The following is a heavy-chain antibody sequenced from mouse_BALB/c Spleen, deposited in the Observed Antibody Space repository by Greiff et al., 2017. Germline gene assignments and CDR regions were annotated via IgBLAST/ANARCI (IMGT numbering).Heavy chain of an antibody. D-gene: IGHD2-12*01. CDR2: ISSGSSTI. J-gene: IGHJ1*01. CDR1: GFTFSSFG. Sequence: EVKLQESGGGLVQPGGSRKLSCAASGFTFSSFGMHWVRQAPEKGLGWVAYISSGSSTIYYADTVKGRFTISRDNPKNTLFLQMTSLRSEDTAMYYCARSRQFWYFDVWGAGTTVTVSS. V-gene: IGHV5-17*02. CDR3: ARSRQFWYFDV.